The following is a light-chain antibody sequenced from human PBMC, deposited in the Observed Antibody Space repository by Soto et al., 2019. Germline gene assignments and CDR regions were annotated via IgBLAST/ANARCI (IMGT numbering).Light chain of an antibody. CDR2: DTS. CDR1: QSVSSK. V-gene: IGKV3-15*01. Sequence: EMVMTQSPATLSVSPGERATVSCRASQSVSSKLAWYQQRPGQAPRLLIYDTSTRATGIPARFSGSGSGTEFTLTISSLQSEDFAVYYCQQYSNWPPLTFGQGTRLEIK. CDR3: QQYSNWPPLT. J-gene: IGKJ5*01.